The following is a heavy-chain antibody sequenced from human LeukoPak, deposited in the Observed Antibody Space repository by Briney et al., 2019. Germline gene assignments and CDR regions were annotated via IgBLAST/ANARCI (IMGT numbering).Heavy chain of an antibody. CDR2: FDPEDGET. Sequence: EASVKVSCKVSGYTLTELSIHWVRQAPGKGLEWMGGFDPEDGETIYAQKFQGRVTMTEDTSTDTAYMELSSLRSEDTAVYYCATDLERNYYYYYGMDVWGQGTTVTVSS. CDR1: GYTLTELS. V-gene: IGHV1-24*01. CDR3: ATDLERNYYYYYGMDV. D-gene: IGHD1-1*01. J-gene: IGHJ6*02.